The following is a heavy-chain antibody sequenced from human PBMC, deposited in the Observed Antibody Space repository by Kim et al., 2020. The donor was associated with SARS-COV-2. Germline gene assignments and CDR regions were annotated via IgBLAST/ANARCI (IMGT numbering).Heavy chain of an antibody. J-gene: IGHJ4*02. V-gene: IGHV3-30*04. D-gene: IGHD6-19*01. CDR2: ISYDGSNK. CDR3: ARDNLSGSGWYYFDY. Sequence: GGSLRLSCAASGFTFSSYAMHWVRQAPGKGLEWVAVISYDGSNKYYADSVKGRFTISRDNSKNTLYLQMNSLRAEDTAVYYCARDNLSGSGWYYFDYWGQGTLVTVSS. CDR1: GFTFSSYA.